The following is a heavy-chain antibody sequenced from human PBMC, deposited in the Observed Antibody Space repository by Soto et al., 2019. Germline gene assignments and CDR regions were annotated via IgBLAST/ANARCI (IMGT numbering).Heavy chain of an antibody. V-gene: IGHV3-48*03. D-gene: IGHD3-22*01. Sequence: PGGSLRLSCAASGFTFSSYEMNWVRQAPGKGLEWVSYISSSGSTIYYADSVKGRFTISRDNAKNSLYLQMNSLRAEDTAVYYCARGYYYDSSGYYETEYYFDYWGQGTLVTVSS. CDR1: GFTFSSYE. CDR2: ISSSGSTI. J-gene: IGHJ4*02. CDR3: ARGYYYDSSGYYETEYYFDY.